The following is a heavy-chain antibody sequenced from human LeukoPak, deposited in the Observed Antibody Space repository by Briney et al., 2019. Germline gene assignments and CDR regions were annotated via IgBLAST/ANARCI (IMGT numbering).Heavy chain of an antibody. CDR3: ARIVGYYDSSGYYSDYYYGMDV. CDR2: ISAYNGNT. V-gene: IGHV1-18*01. CDR1: GYTFTSYG. Sequence: VASVKVSCKASGYTFTSYGISWVRQAPGQGLEWMGWISAYNGNTNYAQKLQGRVTMTTDTSTSTAYMELRSLRSDDTAVYYCARIVGYYDSSGYYSDYYYGMDVWGQGTTVTVSS. J-gene: IGHJ6*02. D-gene: IGHD3-22*01.